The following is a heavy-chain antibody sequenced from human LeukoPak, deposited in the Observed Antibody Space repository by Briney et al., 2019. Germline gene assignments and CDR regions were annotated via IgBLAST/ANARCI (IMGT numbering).Heavy chain of an antibody. Sequence: PSETLSLTCTVSGGSISSSNYYWGWIRQPSGKGLEWIGTIYYGGSTYYNPSLRSRVTISVDTSKNQFSLKVSSVTAADTAVYYCARGRLDGWFDPWGQGTLVTVSS. D-gene: IGHD5-24*01. CDR1: GGSISSSNYY. CDR2: IYYGGST. V-gene: IGHV4-39*07. CDR3: ARGRLDGWFDP. J-gene: IGHJ5*02.